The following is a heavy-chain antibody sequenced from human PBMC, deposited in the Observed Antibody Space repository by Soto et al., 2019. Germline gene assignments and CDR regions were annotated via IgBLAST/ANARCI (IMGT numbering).Heavy chain of an antibody. CDR1: GYTFTSYD. D-gene: IGHD5-18*01. CDR3: AREGSGYSYGWYGMDV. Sequence: GASVKVSCKASGYTFTSYDINWVRQATGRGLEWMGWMNPNSGNTGYAQKYQDRVTMTRNTSISTAYMELSSLRSEDTAVYYCAREGSGYSYGWYGMDVWGQGTTVTVSS. V-gene: IGHV1-8*01. J-gene: IGHJ6*02. CDR2: MNPNSGNT.